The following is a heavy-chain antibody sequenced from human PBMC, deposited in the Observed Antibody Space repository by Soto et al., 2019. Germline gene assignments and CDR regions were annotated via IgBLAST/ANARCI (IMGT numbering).Heavy chain of an antibody. CDR3: ARGGHCTNGVCSALDY. J-gene: IGHJ4*02. V-gene: IGHV4-59*08. CDR2: IYYGGSA. Sequence: SDTLSLTCTVSGGSISTYYWNWIRQPPGKGLEWIGYIYYGGSANYNPSLKSRVTISVDTSKKQFSLKLSSVTAADTAVHYCARGGHCTNGVCSALDYWGQGTLVTVSS. CDR1: GGSISTYY. D-gene: IGHD2-8*01.